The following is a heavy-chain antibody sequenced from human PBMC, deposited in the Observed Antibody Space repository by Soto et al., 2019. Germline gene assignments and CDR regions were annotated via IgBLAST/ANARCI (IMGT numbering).Heavy chain of an antibody. J-gene: IGHJ6*02. Sequence: QVQLQESGPGLVKPSQTLSLTCTVSGGSISSGGYYWSWIRQFPGKGLEWIGYIHDSGSTYYNPSLKSRIPISADTSENQLSLKLTSVIAADTAVYWGERGCTGGSCYSMMGYYGMDVWGQGTTVTVSS. CDR1: GGSISSGGYY. D-gene: IGHD2-15*01. V-gene: IGHV4-31*03. CDR2: IHDSGST. CDR3: ERGCTGGSCYSMMGYYGMDV.